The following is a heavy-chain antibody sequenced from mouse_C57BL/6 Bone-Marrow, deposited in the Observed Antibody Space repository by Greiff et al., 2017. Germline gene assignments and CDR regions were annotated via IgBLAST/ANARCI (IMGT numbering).Heavy chain of an antibody. CDR1: GYTFTSYG. Sequence: QVHVKQSGAELARPGASVKLSCKASGYTFTSYGISWVKQRTGQGLEWIGEIYPRSGNTYYNEKFKGKATLTADKSSSTAYMELRSLTSEDSAVYFCARCYYGSSYPYYFDDWGQGTTLTVSS. CDR3: ARCYYGSSYPYYFDD. V-gene: IGHV1-81*01. CDR2: IYPRSGNT. J-gene: IGHJ2*01. D-gene: IGHD1-1*01.